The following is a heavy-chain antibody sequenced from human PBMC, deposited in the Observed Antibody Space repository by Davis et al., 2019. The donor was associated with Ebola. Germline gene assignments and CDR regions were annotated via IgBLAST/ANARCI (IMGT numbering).Heavy chain of an antibody. J-gene: IGHJ4*02. CDR1: GFTFSSYA. Sequence: GESLKISCAASGFTFSSYAMSWVRQAPGKGLEWVSAISGSGGSTYYADSVKGRFTISRDNSKNTLYLQMNSLRAEDTAVYYCAKDSRGGNDLDYWGQGTLVTVSS. CDR3: AKDSRGGNDLDY. D-gene: IGHD4-23*01. V-gene: IGHV3-23*01. CDR2: ISGSGGST.